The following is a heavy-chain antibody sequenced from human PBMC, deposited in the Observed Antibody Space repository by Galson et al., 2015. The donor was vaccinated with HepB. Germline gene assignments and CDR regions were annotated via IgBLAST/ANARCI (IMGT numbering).Heavy chain of an antibody. Sequence: SVKVSCKASGYTFTTYYLHWVRQAPGQGLKWMGIINPSVGNTDYAQKFQGRVTMTTDTSATTVYMELSSLRSDDTAVYYCARDQFRGSSSWYESSFDYWGQGTLVTVSS. CDR3: ARDQFRGSSSWYESSFDY. D-gene: IGHD6-13*01. CDR1: GYTFTTYY. CDR2: INPSVGNT. J-gene: IGHJ4*02. V-gene: IGHV1-46*01.